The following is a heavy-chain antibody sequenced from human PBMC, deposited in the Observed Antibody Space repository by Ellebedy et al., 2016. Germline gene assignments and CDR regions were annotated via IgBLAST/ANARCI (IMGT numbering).Heavy chain of an antibody. CDR1: GYTFSSYD. Sequence: ASVKVSXKGSGYTFSSYDIHWVRQATGQGLEWMGWMNLNSANTGYAQKFQDRVTMTRDISTNTAYLEVRSLRSEDTAVYYCAREGGSSWSVRSYYHYGMDVWGQGTTVTVSS. CDR3: AREGGSSWSVRSYYHYGMDV. CDR2: MNLNSANT. D-gene: IGHD6-13*01. V-gene: IGHV1-8*01. J-gene: IGHJ6*02.